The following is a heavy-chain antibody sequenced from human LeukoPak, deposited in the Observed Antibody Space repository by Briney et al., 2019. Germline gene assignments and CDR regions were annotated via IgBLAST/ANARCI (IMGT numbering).Heavy chain of an antibody. V-gene: IGHV4-31*03. CDR1: GGSISSGGYY. Sequence: SETLSLTCTVSGGSISSGGYYWNWTRQNPGKGLEWIGYIYYSGSTYYNPSLESRVTISVDTSKNQFSLKMSSVTAADTAVYYCARGRYGWLPFDYWGQGTLVTVSS. D-gene: IGHD3-16*01. CDR2: IYYSGST. CDR3: ARGRYGWLPFDY. J-gene: IGHJ4*02.